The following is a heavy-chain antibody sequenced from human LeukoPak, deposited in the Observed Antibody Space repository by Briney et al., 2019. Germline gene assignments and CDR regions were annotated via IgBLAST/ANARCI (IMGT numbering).Heavy chain of an antibody. V-gene: IGHV4-4*02. Sequence: KASETLSLTCAVSGGSISSSNWWSWVRQPPGKGLEWIGEIYHSGSTNYNPSLKSRVTISVDKSKNQFSLKLNSVTAADTAVYHCARSVQYQLPTMGYWGQGTLVTVSS. CDR2: IYHSGST. J-gene: IGHJ4*02. CDR1: GGSISSSNW. D-gene: IGHD2-2*01. CDR3: ARSVQYQLPTMGY.